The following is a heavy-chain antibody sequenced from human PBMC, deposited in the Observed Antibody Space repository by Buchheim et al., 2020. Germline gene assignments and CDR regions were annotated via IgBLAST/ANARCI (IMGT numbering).Heavy chain of an antibody. J-gene: IGHJ4*02. CDR3: ARTPVGGWGKMDY. CDR1: GGSFSGHY. Sequence: QVQLQESGPGLVKPSETLSLTCIVSGGSFSGHYWSWIRQPPGKGLEWLGHIYYTGTTNYNPSLNSRVAISLDRSKNQFSLKVNSVTAVDTAVYYCARTPVGGWGKMDYWGQGTL. CDR2: IYYTGTT. D-gene: IGHD2-8*02. V-gene: IGHV4-59*11.